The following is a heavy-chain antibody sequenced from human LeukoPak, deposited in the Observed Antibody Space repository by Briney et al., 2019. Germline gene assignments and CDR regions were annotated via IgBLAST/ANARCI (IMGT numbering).Heavy chain of an antibody. D-gene: IGHD2/OR15-2a*01. Sequence: ASVKVSFKASGYTFTRYYMHWVRQAPGQGLEWMGWINPNSGGTNYAQKFQGRVTITRDTSISTAYMELSRLRSDDTAVYYCARDSPEYGYYFDYWGQGTLVTVSS. J-gene: IGHJ4*02. CDR3: ARDSPEYGYYFDY. V-gene: IGHV1-2*02. CDR2: INPNSGGT. CDR1: GYTFTRYY.